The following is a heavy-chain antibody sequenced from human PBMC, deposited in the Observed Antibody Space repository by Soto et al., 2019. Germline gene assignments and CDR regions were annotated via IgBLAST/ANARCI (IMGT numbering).Heavy chain of an antibody. V-gene: IGHV4-34*01. D-gene: IGHD6-13*01. Sequence: SLTCAVYGGSFSGYYWSWIRQPPGKGLEWIGEINHSGSTNYNPSLKSRVTISVDTSKNQFSLKLSSVTAADTAVYYCAAGTDGGWFDPWGQGTLVTVSS. CDR1: GGSFSGYY. CDR3: AAGTDGGWFDP. J-gene: IGHJ5*02. CDR2: INHSGST.